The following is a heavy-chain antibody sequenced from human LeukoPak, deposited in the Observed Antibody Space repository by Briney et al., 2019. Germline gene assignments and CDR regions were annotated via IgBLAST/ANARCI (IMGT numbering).Heavy chain of an antibody. D-gene: IGHD3-10*01. CDR3: ARDPDYYGSGSSYGMDV. Sequence: ASVKVSCKASGYTFTGYYMHWVRQAPGQGLEWMGWINPNSGGTNYAQKSQGRVTMTRDTSISTAYMELSRLRSDDTAVYYCARDPDYYGSGSSYGMDVWGQGTTVTVSS. J-gene: IGHJ6*02. CDR1: GYTFTGYY. V-gene: IGHV1-2*02. CDR2: INPNSGGT.